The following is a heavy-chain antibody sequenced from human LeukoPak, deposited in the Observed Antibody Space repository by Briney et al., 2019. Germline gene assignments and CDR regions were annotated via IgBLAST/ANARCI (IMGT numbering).Heavy chain of an antibody. Sequence: PSETLSLTCTVSGASISSYYWSWIRQPPGKGLEWIGYIYYAGSTKYNPSLKSRVTISEDTSKNQFSLKLSSVTAADTAVYYCARDPGLYSSSWFDYWGQGTLVTVSS. CDR2: IYYAGST. D-gene: IGHD6-13*01. CDR3: ARDPGLYSSSWFDY. J-gene: IGHJ4*02. CDR1: GASISSYY. V-gene: IGHV4-59*01.